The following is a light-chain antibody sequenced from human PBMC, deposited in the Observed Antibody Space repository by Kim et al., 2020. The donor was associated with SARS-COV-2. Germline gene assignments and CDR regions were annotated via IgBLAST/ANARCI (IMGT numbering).Light chain of an antibody. CDR2: VND. J-gene: IGLJ3*02. CDR1: NSNIGAGYH. V-gene: IGLV1-40*01. CDR3: QSYDITLSGVL. Sequence: QSVLTQPPSVSGAPGQRVTISCAGTNSNIGAGYHVHWYQQFPGTAPRLLINVNDRRPSGVPDRFSGSKSGTSASLAIAGLQAEDEAHYYCQSYDITLSGVLFGVGTQLTVL.